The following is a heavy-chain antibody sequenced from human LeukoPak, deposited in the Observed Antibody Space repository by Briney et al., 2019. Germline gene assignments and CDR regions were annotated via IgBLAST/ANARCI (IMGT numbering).Heavy chain of an antibody. V-gene: IGHV3-53*01. Sequence: GESLRLSCAASGFTVNRDCMSWVRQSPGKGLEWVSVVYTDGRTFYADSVKGRFTISRDDSKNTVFLQMNSLRAEDTAIYFCTRGSPTVSAGYNWGRGTVVTVSS. CDR3: TRGSPTVSAGYN. D-gene: IGHD1-1*01. CDR1: GFTVNRDC. J-gene: IGHJ4*02. CDR2: VYTDGRT.